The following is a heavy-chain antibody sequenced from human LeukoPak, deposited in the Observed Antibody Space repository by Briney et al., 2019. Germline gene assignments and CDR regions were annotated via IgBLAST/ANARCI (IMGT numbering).Heavy chain of an antibody. J-gene: IGHJ3*02. CDR2: IYYSGST. CDR1: GGSISSYY. V-gene: IGHV4-59*12. Sequence: SETLSLTCTVSGGSISSYYWSWIRQPPGKGLEWIGYIYYSGSTNYNPSLKSRVTISVDTSKNQFSLKLSSVTAADTAVYYCARVRRGVTTPPAFDIWGQGTMVTVSS. CDR3: ARVRRGVTTPPAFDI. D-gene: IGHD4-17*01.